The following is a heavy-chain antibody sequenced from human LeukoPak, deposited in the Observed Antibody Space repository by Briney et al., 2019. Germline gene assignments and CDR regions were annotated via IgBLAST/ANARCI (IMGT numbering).Heavy chain of an antibody. CDR3: ARAYCSSTSCYPQVGYYFDY. Sequence: GGSLRLSCAASGFIFNNYGLIWVRQAPGKGLEWVSAISNDGGGTQYADFVEGRFTISRDNSKNTLYLQMNSLRAEDTAVYYCARAYCSSTSCYPQVGYYFDYWGQGTLVTVSS. D-gene: IGHD2-2*01. V-gene: IGHV3-23*01. CDR2: ISNDGGGT. CDR1: GFIFNNYG. J-gene: IGHJ4*02.